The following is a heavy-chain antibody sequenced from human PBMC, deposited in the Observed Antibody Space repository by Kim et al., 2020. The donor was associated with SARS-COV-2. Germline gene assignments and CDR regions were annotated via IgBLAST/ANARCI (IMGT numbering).Heavy chain of an antibody. CDR1: GFTFSSYA. CDR2: ISGSGGST. CDR3: AKALAKDYYDSSGLWRYYYGMDV. D-gene: IGHD3-22*01. J-gene: IGHJ6*02. V-gene: IGHV3-23*01. Sequence: GGSLRLSCAASGFTFSSYAMSWVRQAPGKGLEWVSAISGSGGSTYYADSVKGRFTISRDNSKNTLYLQMNSLRAEDTAVYYCAKALAKDYYDSSGLWRYYYGMDVWGQGTTVTVSS.